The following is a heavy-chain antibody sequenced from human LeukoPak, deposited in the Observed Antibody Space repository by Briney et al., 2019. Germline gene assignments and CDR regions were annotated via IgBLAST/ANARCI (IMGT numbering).Heavy chain of an antibody. J-gene: IGHJ4*02. CDR3: ARDSGGYPGQFDY. CDR1: GFTFSGFW. CDR2: LHSDGSNT. Sequence: GGSLRLSCAASGFTFSGFWMHWVRQAPGKGQVWISRLHSDGSNTDYADSVRGRFTISRDNAKNTLYLQMNSLSAEDTAVYYCARDSGGYPGQFDYWGQGTLVTVSS. V-gene: IGHV3-74*01. D-gene: IGHD1-26*01.